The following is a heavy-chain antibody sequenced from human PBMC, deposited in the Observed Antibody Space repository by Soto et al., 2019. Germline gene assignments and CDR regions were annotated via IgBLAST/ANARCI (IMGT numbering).Heavy chain of an antibody. CDR2: INHSGST. D-gene: IGHD6-6*01. CDR1: GGSFSGYY. CDR3: ARGRIAARPYDY. V-gene: IGHV4-34*01. J-gene: IGHJ4*02. Sequence: PSETLSLTCAVYGGSFSGYYWSWIRQPPGKGLEWIGEINHSGSTNYNPSLKSRVTISVDTSKNQFSLTLSSVTAADTAVYYCARGRIAARPYDYWGQGTLVTVSS.